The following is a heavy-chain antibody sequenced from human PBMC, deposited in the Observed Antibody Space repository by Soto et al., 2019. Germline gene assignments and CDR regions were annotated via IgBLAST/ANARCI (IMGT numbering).Heavy chain of an antibody. CDR2: IYPGDSDT. D-gene: IGHD6-6*01. CDR1: GYSFTSYW. V-gene: IGHV5-51*01. J-gene: IGHJ4*02. CDR3: ASRIQKGSSSFSGLLPRPYFFDY. Sequence: GESLKISCKGSGYSFTSYWIGWVRQMPGKGLEWMGIIYPGDSDTRYSPSFQGQVTISADKSISTAYLQWSSLKASDTAMYYCASRIQKGSSSFSGLLPRPYFFDYLGQGTLVTVSS.